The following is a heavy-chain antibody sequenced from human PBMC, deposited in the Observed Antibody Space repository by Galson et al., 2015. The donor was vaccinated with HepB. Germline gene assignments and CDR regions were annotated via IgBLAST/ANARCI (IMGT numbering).Heavy chain of an antibody. J-gene: IGHJ4*02. V-gene: IGHV3-23*01. CDR1: EFTFTSYA. CDR3: AKDPSYYYDSSGYYWDY. CDR2: ISGSGGST. Sequence: SLRLSCAASEFTFTSYAMSWVRQAPGKGLEWVSAISGSGGSTYYADSVKGRFTISRDNSKNTLYLQMNSLRAEDTAVYYCAKDPSYYYDSSGYYWDYWGQGTLVTVSS. D-gene: IGHD3-22*01.